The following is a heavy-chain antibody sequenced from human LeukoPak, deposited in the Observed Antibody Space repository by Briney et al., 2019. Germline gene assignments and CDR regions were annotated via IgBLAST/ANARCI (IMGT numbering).Heavy chain of an antibody. J-gene: IGHJ4*02. V-gene: IGHV4-59*08. Sequence: SETLSLTCTVSGGSISSYYWSWIRQPPGKGLEWIGYIYYSGSTNYNPSLKSRVTISVDTSKNQFSLKLSSVTAADTAVHYCARRRDYFDYWGQGTLVTVSS. CDR3: ARRRDYFDY. CDR2: IYYSGST. CDR1: GGSISSYY.